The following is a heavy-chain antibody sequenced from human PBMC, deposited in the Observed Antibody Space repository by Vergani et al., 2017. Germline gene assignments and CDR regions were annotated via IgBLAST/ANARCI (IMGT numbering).Heavy chain of an antibody. D-gene: IGHD3-9*01. J-gene: IGHJ4*02. V-gene: IGHV1-46*03. CDR3: AKEPPLTGFFDY. CDR1: GYTFTAYY. Sequence: QVQLVQSGAEVGKPGASVKISCKASGYTFTAYYIYWVREAPEQGLEWVGVISPDGFSTFYAQKFQGRVTITRDTSTSTVYVEVNSLRSDDTAVYYCAKEPPLTGFFDYWGQGTLVTVSS. CDR2: ISPDGFST.